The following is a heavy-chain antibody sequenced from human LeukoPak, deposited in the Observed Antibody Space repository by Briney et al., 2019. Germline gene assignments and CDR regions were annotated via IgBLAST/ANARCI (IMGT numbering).Heavy chain of an antibody. CDR3: AKVVVAPNWYFDL. D-gene: IGHD5-12*01. CDR2: INQDGSEK. V-gene: IGHV3-7*03. Sequence: GGSLRLSCAASGLTFSNYWMTWVRQAPGKGLEWVANINQDGSEKYYVDSVKGRFTISRDNAKNSLHLQMNSLRAEDTAVYYCAKVVVAPNWYFDLWGRGTLVTVSS. J-gene: IGHJ2*01. CDR1: GLTFSNYW.